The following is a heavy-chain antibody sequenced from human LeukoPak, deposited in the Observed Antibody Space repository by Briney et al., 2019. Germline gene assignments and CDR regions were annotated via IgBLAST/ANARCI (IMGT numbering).Heavy chain of an antibody. CDR2: ISSNGGST. V-gene: IGHV3-64*01. CDR3: AKDPCSGGSCQYYFDY. CDR1: GFTFSSYA. Sequence: GGSLRLSCAASGFTFSSYAMHWVRQAPGKGLEYVSAISSNGGSTYYANSVKGRFTISRDNSKNTLYLQMGSLRAEDMAVYYCAKDPCSGGSCQYYFDYWGQGTLVTVSS. D-gene: IGHD2-15*01. J-gene: IGHJ4*02.